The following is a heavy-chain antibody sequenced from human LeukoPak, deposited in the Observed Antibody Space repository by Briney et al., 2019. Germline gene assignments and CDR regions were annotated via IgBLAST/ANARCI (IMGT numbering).Heavy chain of an antibody. CDR3: AASVVPAPTGDYYYYMDV. CDR2: IIPIFGTA. CDR1: GGTFSSYA. Sequence: SVKVSCKASGGTFSSYAISWVRQAPGQGLEWMRGIIPIFGTANYAQKFQGRVTITADESTSTAYMELSSLRSEDTAVYYCAASVVPAPTGDYYYYMDVWGKGTTVTVSS. J-gene: IGHJ6*03. D-gene: IGHD2-2*01. V-gene: IGHV1-69*13.